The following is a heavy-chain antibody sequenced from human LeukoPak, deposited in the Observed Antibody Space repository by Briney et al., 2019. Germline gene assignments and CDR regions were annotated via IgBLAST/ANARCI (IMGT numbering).Heavy chain of an antibody. CDR3: ARGANSSITMIVVVIASYYFDY. D-gene: IGHD3-22*01. Sequence: PSETLSLTCAVYGGSFSGYYWSWIRQPPGKGLEWIGEINHSGSTNYNPSLKSRVIISVDTSKNQFSLKLSSVTAADTAVYYCARGANSSITMIVVVIASYYFDYWGQGTLVTVSS. CDR1: GGSFSGYY. J-gene: IGHJ4*02. CDR2: INHSGST. V-gene: IGHV4-34*01.